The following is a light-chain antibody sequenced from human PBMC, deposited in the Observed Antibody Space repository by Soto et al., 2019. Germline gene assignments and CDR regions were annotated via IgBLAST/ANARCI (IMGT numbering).Light chain of an antibody. V-gene: IGLV1-44*01. Sequence: QSVLTQPPSASGTPGQRVTISCSGSSSNIASNPVNWYQQFPGTAPKLLIYSGDQRPSGVPVRFSGSRSGTSASRALSGRQSEDEADYYCAAWDDSLNGLLFGGGTKVTVL. CDR1: SSNIASNP. CDR3: AAWDDSLNGLL. CDR2: SGD. J-gene: IGLJ2*01.